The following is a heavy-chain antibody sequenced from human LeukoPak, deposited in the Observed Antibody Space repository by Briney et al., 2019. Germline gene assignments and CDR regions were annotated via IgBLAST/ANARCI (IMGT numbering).Heavy chain of an antibody. V-gene: IGHV5-51*01. CDR1: GYSFTRYW. D-gene: IGHD3-22*01. CDR2: IYPGDSDT. CDR3: ARQPHYYDSSGYYLFDY. J-gene: IGHJ4*02. Sequence: GESLKISCKCSGYSFTRYWIGWVRQMPGKGLEWMGIIYPGDSDTRYSPSFHGQVTISADKSISTAYLQWSSLKASDTAMYYCARQPHYYDSSGYYLFDYWGQGTLVTVSS.